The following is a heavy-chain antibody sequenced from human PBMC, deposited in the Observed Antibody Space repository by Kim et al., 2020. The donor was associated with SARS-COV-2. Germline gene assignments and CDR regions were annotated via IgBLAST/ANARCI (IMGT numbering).Heavy chain of an antibody. J-gene: IGHJ3*02. D-gene: IGHD3-10*01. CDR2: ISGTGTIT. V-gene: IGHV3-48*04. CDR3: VRESYWAFDI. CDR1: GFTLSLYS. Sequence: GGSLRLSCATSGFTLSLYSMNWVRQSPGKGLEWVSHISGTGTITKHADSVRGRFTISRDNAKNSLFLQMNGLRAEDTAVSYCVRESYWAFDIWGQGTMVT.